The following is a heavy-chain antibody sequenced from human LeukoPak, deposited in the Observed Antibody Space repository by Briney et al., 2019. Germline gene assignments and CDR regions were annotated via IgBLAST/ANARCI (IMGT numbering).Heavy chain of an antibody. CDR1: DGSFSSYY. Sequence: SETLSLTCTVSDGSFSSYYWSWIRQPPGKGLEWIGYIYYSGSSNYNPSLKSRVTISVDTSKNQFSLKLNSVTAADTAIYYCARGNMWDYRRYYYYMDVWGKGTTVTVSS. J-gene: IGHJ6*03. CDR2: IYYSGSS. V-gene: IGHV4-59*12. D-gene: IGHD4-11*01. CDR3: ARGNMWDYRRYYYYMDV.